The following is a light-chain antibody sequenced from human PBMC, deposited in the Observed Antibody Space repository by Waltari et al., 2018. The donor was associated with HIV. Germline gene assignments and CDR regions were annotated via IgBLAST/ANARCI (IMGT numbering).Light chain of an antibody. Sequence: IVLTQSPATLSLSPGARATLPCRASQSVSNYLAWYQQKPGQAPRLLIYDASNRASGIPARFSGSGSGTDFTLTISSLEPEDVAVYYCQQRTNWPPDTFGPGTKLEIK. CDR2: DAS. CDR3: QQRTNWPPDT. CDR1: QSVSNY. V-gene: IGKV3-11*01. J-gene: IGKJ2*01.